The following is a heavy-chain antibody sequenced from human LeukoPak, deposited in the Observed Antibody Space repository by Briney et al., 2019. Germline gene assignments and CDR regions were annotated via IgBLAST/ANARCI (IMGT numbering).Heavy chain of an antibody. CDR2: ISYDGNNK. V-gene: IGHV3-30*18. Sequence: GGSLRLSCAASGFTFSRYGMHWVRQAPGKGLEWVAVISYDGNNKYYADSVKGRFTISRDNSKNTLYLQMDNLRAEDTAVYYCAKYQRQWLPKGGFDYRGQGTLVTVSS. J-gene: IGHJ4*02. CDR1: GFTFSRYG. D-gene: IGHD6-19*01. CDR3: AKYQRQWLPKGGFDY.